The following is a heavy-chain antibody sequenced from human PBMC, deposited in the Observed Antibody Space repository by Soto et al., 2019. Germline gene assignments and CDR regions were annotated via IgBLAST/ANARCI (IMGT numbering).Heavy chain of an antibody. CDR1: GGSISSGGYY. J-gene: IGHJ3*02. D-gene: IGHD2-15*01. CDR3: ARGVVVVVAATSAFDI. Sequence: SETLSLTCTVSGGSISSGGYYWSWIRQHPGKGLEWIGYIYYSGSTYYNPSLKSRVTISVDTSKNQFSLKLSSVTAADTAVYYCARGVVVVVAATSAFDIWGQGTMVTVSS. V-gene: IGHV4-31*03. CDR2: IYYSGST.